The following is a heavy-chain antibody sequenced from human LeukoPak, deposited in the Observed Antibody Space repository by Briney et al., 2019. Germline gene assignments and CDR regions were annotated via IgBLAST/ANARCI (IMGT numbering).Heavy chain of an antibody. CDR1: GSIFTSYW. J-gene: IGHJ6*03. CDR3: ARHRITVVRGVIIPYYYYYMDV. D-gene: IGHD3-10*01. V-gene: IGHV5-51*01. CDR2: IYPGDSDT. Sequence: GESLQISCQGSGSIFTSYWIGWVRQLPGKGLGWMGIIYPGDSDTRYSPSFQGQVTISADKSRSTAYLQWSSLKASDTAMYYCARHRITVVRGVIIPYYYYYMDVWGKGTTVTVSS.